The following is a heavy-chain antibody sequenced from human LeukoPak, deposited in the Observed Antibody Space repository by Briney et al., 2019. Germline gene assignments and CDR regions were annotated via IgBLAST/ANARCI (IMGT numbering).Heavy chain of an antibody. V-gene: IGHV1-69*05. CDR3: ARGGWYYYGSGSYIKTYYFDY. D-gene: IGHD3-10*01. J-gene: IGHJ4*02. Sequence: GASVNVSCKASGGTFSSYAISWVRQAPGQGLEWMGGIIPIFGTANYAQKFQGRVTITTDESTSTAYVELSSLRSADTAVYYCARGGWYYYGSGSYIKTYYFDYWGQGTLATVSS. CDR2: IIPIFGTA. CDR1: GGTFSSYA.